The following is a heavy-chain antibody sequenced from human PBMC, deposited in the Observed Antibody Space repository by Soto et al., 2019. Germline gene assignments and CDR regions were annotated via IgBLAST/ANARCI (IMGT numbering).Heavy chain of an antibody. CDR2: IYYSGST. Sequence: SETLSLTCTVSGGSISSSSYYWGWIRQPPGKGLEWIGSIYYSGSTYYNPSLKSRVTISVDKSKNQFSLKLSSVTAADTAVYYCARSWSSSGWYYFDYWGQGTLVTVSS. J-gene: IGHJ4*02. D-gene: IGHD6-19*01. CDR3: ARSWSSSGWYYFDY. V-gene: IGHV4-39*07. CDR1: GGSISSSSYY.